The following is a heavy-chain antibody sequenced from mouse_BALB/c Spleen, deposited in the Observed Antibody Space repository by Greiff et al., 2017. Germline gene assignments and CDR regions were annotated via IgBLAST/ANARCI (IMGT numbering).Heavy chain of an antibody. J-gene: IGHJ3*01. CDR3: KKRDYGSSLFAY. CDR1: GYTFTSYY. CDR2: IYPGDGST. D-gene: IGHD1-1*01. V-gene: IGHV1S56*01. Sequence: QVQLQQSGPELVKPGASVKMSCKASGYTFTSYYIHWVKQRPGQGLEWIGWIYPGDGSTKYNEKFKGKTTLTADKSSSTAYMQLNSLTSEDSAVYFCKKRDYGSSLFAYWGQGTLVTVSA.